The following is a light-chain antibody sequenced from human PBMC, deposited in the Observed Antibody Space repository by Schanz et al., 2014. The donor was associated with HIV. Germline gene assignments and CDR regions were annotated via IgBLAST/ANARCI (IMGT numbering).Light chain of an antibody. CDR3: SSYTSTNTLWV. Sequence: QSALTQPASVSGSPGQSITISCTGTSSDVGGYNYVSWYQQHPGKAPKLMTYDVSKRPSGVPDRFSGSRSDTSASLTITGLQADDEADYYCSSYTSTNTLWVFGGGTKLTVL. CDR2: DVS. CDR1: SSDVGGYNY. V-gene: IGLV2-14*01. J-gene: IGLJ3*02.